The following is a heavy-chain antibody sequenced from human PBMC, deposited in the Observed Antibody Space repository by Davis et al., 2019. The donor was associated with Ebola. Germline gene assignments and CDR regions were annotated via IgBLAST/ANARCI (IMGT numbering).Heavy chain of an antibody. CDR1: GGSLTGHY. D-gene: IGHD3-3*02. CDR3: AKGPFVAFD. CDR2: ITYSGST. J-gene: IGHJ4*02. Sequence: SQTLSLTCDVSGGSLTGHYWSWIRQAPGKGLEWIGEITYSGSTDYNPSLRGRVSISVDTSKNAFSLKMTSVTAADTAMYYCAKGPFVAFDWGQGTLVTVSS. V-gene: IGHV4-34*01.